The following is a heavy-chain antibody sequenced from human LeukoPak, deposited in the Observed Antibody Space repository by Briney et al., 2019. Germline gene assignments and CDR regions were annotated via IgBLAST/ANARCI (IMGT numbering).Heavy chain of an antibody. D-gene: IGHD5-18*01. CDR1: GFTFVSYW. V-gene: IGHV3-74*01. Sequence: GGSLRLSCAASGFTFVSYWMHWVRQAPGKGLVWVSRINGYGSSTDFADSVKGRFTISRGNAKNTLYLQMNSLRAEDTAVYYCARDAPGNTALDYWGQGTLVTVSP. CDR2: INGYGSST. CDR3: ARDAPGNTALDY. J-gene: IGHJ4*02.